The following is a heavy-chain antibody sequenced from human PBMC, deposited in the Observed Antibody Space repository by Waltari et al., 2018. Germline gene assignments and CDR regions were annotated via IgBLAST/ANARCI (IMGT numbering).Heavy chain of an antibody. J-gene: IGHJ4*02. Sequence: EILVVESGGGLVQPGGSLRLSCAASGFTFSSYSMTWVRQAPGKGLEWVSYISATSSSIYYADSVKGRFTISRDNSKNTLYLQMNSLRAEDTAVYYCAKDRNPGYWGQGTLVTVSS. CDR1: GFTFSSYS. V-gene: IGHV3-48*01. CDR2: ISATSSSI. CDR3: AKDRNPGY.